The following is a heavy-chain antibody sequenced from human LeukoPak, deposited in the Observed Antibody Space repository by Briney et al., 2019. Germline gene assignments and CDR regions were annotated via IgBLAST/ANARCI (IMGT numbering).Heavy chain of an antibody. CDR1: GYTFTSYG. V-gene: IGHV1-18*01. D-gene: IGHD4-17*01. CDR3: ARDGTTELALYYFDY. CDR2: ISAYNGNT. Sequence: AASVKVSCKASGYTFTSYGISWVRQAPGQGIEWMGWISAYNGNTDYAQKLQGRVTMTTDTSTSTAYMELRSLRSDDTAVYYCARDGTTELALYYFDYWGQGTLVTVSS. J-gene: IGHJ4*02.